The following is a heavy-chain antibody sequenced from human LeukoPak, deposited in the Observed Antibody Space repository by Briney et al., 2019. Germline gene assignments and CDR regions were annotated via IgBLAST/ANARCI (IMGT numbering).Heavy chain of an antibody. D-gene: IGHD1-26*01. Sequence: GASVKVSCKASGYTFTGYYMHWVRQAPGQGLEWMGWINPNSGGTNYAQKFQGRVTMTRDTSTSTVYMELSSLRSEDTAVYYCARDWEGPRANYYYYYYMDVWGKGTTVTVSS. J-gene: IGHJ6*03. CDR2: INPNSGGT. V-gene: IGHV1-2*02. CDR1: GYTFTGYY. CDR3: ARDWEGPRANYYYYYYMDV.